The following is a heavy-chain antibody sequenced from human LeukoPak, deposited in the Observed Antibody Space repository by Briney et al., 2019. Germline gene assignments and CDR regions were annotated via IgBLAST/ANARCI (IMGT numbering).Heavy chain of an antibody. V-gene: IGHV4-59*01. CDR1: GGSLSSYY. Sequence: SETLSLTCTVSGGSLSSYYWSWIRQPPGKGLEWTGYIYYTGSTNYNPSLKSRVTISVDTSKNQFSLKLSSVTAADTAVYYCASSSWYGNWFDPWGQGTLVTVSS. D-gene: IGHD6-13*01. J-gene: IGHJ5*02. CDR3: ASSSWYGNWFDP. CDR2: IYYTGST.